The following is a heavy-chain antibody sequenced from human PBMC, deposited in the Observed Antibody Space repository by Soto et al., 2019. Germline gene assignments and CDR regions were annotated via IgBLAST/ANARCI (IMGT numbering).Heavy chain of an antibody. CDR2: ISAYNGNT. CDR1: GYTFTSYG. Sequence: QVQLVQSGAEVKKPGASVKVSCKASGYTFTSYGISWVRQAPGQGREWMGWISAYNGNTNYAQKLQGRVTMTTDTSTSTAYMELRSLRSDDTAVYYCARDGALWENYYYYGIDVWGQGTTVTVSS. J-gene: IGHJ6*02. CDR3: ARDGALWENYYYYGIDV. D-gene: IGHD1-26*01. V-gene: IGHV1-18*01.